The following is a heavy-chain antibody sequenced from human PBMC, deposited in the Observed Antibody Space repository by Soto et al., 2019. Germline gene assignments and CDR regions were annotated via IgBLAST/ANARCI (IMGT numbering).Heavy chain of an antibody. CDR3: AREQQLDYFDY. CDR2: ISAYNGNT. CDR1: GYTFTSYA. J-gene: IGHJ4*02. D-gene: IGHD6-13*01. V-gene: IGHV1-18*01. Sequence: ASVKVSCKASGYTFTSYAMHWVRQAPGQRLEWMGWISAYNGNTNYAQKLQGRVTMTTDTSTSTAYMELRSLRSDDTAVYYCAREQQLDYFDYWGQGTLVTVSS.